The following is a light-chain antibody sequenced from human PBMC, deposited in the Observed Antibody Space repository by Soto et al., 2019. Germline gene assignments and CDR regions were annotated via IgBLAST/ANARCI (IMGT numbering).Light chain of an antibody. CDR1: QGISTD. CDR2: AAT. V-gene: IGKV1-6*01. J-gene: IGKJ1*01. Sequence: AIPMTQSPSSLSASVGDRVTITCRASQGISTDLGWYQQKPGKAPKLLIYAATSLQSGVPSRFSGSGSGTDFTLTISSLQPEDFATYYCLQDYNFPRTFGEGTKVEIK. CDR3: LQDYNFPRT.